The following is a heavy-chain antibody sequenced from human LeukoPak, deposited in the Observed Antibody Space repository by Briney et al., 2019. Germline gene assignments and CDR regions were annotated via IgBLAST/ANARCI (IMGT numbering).Heavy chain of an antibody. CDR1: GGSFSGYY. CDR3: ARDLAWGVTPYYYGMDV. CDR2: INHSGST. D-gene: IGHD3-16*01. Sequence: SETLSLTCAVYGGSFSGYYWSWIRQPPGKGLEWIGEINHSGSTNYNPSLKSRVTISVDTSKNQFSLKLSSVTAADTAVYYCARDLAWGVTPYYYGMDVWGQGTTVTVSS. J-gene: IGHJ6*02. V-gene: IGHV4-34*01.